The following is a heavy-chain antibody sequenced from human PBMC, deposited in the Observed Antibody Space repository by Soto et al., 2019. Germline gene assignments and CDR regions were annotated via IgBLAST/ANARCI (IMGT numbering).Heavy chain of an antibody. CDR3: VRDGNGRDCGGGPCHCGY. Sequence: PGGSLRLSCVASGFTFSHFNINWGRQAPGKGLEWVSSIRRSSESMYYADSVKGRFTISRDNAKNSVYLQMNSLRDDDTAMYYCVRDGNGRDCGGGPCHCGYWGQGARVTVSS. J-gene: IGHJ4*02. CDR1: GFTFSHFN. CDR2: IRRSSESM. D-gene: IGHD2-21*01. V-gene: IGHV3-21*01.